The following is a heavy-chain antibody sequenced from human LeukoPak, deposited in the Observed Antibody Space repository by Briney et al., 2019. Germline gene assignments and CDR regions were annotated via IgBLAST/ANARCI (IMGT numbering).Heavy chain of an antibody. D-gene: IGHD3-22*01. CDR2: IYHGGSA. J-gene: IGHJ4*02. CDR1: GGSISSYY. CDR3: ARYGGYSVDL. V-gene: IGHV4-59*01. Sequence: SETLSLTCTVSGGSISSYYWSRIRQPPGKGLEWVGYIYHGGSAKYNPSLKSRVTMSVDMSKNQFSLKLRSVTAADTAVYYCARYGGYSVDLWGQGTLVIVSS.